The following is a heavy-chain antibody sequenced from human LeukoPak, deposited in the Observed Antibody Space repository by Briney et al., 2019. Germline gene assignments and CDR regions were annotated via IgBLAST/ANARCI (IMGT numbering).Heavy chain of an antibody. V-gene: IGHV1-18*01. CDR3: ARESPSGYYGYFDY. CDR1: GYTFNTYG. J-gene: IGHJ4*02. Sequence: GDSVKVSCKGSGYTFNTYGITWVRQAPGQGLEWMGWINTDTLNARYEQKFQGRVTMTTDTSTSTAYMELRSLRSDDTAVYYCARESPSGYYGYFDYWGQGTLVTVSS. CDR2: INTDTLNA. D-gene: IGHD3-3*01.